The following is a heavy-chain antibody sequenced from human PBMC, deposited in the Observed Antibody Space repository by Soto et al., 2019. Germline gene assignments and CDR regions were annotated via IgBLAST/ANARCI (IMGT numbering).Heavy chain of an antibody. CDR3: AKVLVGATTSPFDY. D-gene: IGHD1-26*01. Sequence: GGSLRLSCAASGLTFSDYAMHWVRQAPGKGLEWVSAICGSGGSTYYADSVKGRFTISRDNSKNTLYLQMNSLRAEDTAVYYCAKVLVGATTSPFDYWGQGTLVTVSS. V-gene: IGHV3-23*01. CDR2: ICGSGGST. CDR1: GLTFSDYA. J-gene: IGHJ4*02.